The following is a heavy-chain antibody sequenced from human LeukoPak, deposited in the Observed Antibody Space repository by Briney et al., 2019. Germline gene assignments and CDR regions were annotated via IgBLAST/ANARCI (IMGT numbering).Heavy chain of an antibody. Sequence: PSQTLSLTCTVSGGSISSYYWSWIRQPPGKGLEWIGYIYYSGSTNYNPSLKSRVTISVDTSKNHFSLKLSSVTAADTALYYCARLRSDGYNWRGYYFAYWGQGTLVTVSS. V-gene: IGHV4-59*01. D-gene: IGHD5-24*01. CDR2: IYYSGST. CDR1: GGSISSYY. J-gene: IGHJ4*02. CDR3: ARLRSDGYNWRGYYFAY.